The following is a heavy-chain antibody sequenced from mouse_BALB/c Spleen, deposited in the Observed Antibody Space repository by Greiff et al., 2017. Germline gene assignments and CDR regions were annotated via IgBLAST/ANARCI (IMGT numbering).Heavy chain of an antibody. Sequence: QVQLQQSGAELVRPGASVKLSCKASGYTFTSYWINWVKQRPGQGLEWIGNIYPSDSYTNYNQKFKDKATLTVDKSTSTAYMQLSSPTSEDSAVYYCTREGDYGRSWFAYWGQGTLVTVSA. D-gene: IGHD1-1*01. CDR2: IYPSDSYT. CDR1: GYTFTSYW. CDR3: TREGDYGRSWFAY. V-gene: IGHV1-69*02. J-gene: IGHJ3*01.